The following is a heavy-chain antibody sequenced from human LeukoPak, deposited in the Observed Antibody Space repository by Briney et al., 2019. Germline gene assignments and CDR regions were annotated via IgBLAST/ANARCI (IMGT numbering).Heavy chain of an antibody. CDR2: IYSGGST. Sequence: GGSLRLSCAASGFSVSTSYMSWVRQAPGKGLEWVSVIYSGGSTYYADSVKGRFTISRDNSKNTLYLQMNSLRAEDTAVYYCARDTVPVSYYYYGMDVWGQGTTVTVSS. D-gene: IGHD4-17*01. V-gene: IGHV3-53*01. J-gene: IGHJ6*02. CDR3: ARDTVPVSYYYYGMDV. CDR1: GFSVSTSY.